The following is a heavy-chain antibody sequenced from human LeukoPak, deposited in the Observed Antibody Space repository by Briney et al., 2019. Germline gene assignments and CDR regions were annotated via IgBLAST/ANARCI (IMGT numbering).Heavy chain of an antibody. CDR3: ARSPRSSGYYDPDY. CDR2: IIPIFGTA. Sequence: ASVKVSCKASGGTFSSYAISWVRQAPGQGLEWMGGIIPIFGTANYTQKFQGRVTITTDESTSTAYMELSNLRSEDTAVYYCARSPRSSGYYDPDYWGQGTLVTVSS. D-gene: IGHD3-22*01. V-gene: IGHV1-69*05. CDR1: GGTFSSYA. J-gene: IGHJ4*02.